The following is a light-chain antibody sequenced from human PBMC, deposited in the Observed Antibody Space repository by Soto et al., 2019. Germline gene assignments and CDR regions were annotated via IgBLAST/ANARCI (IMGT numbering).Light chain of an antibody. Sequence: MTQSPSSLSASTGDRVTLSCRASQSVSSKLAWYQQKPGQGPRLLIYGASTRATGIPARFSGSGSGTEFTLTISSLQSEDFAVYYCQHYSTWLWTFGQGTKVEIK. V-gene: IGKV3-15*01. J-gene: IGKJ1*01. CDR2: GAS. CDR1: QSVSSK. CDR3: QHYSTWLWT.